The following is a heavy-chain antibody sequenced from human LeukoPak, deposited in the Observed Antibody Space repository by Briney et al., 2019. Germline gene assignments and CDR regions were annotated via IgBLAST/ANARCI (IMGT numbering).Heavy chain of an antibody. V-gene: IGHV1-3*01. J-gene: IGHJ4*02. Sequence: PGASVKVSCKASGCTFTSYAMHWVRQAPGQRLEWMGWINAGNGNTKYSQKFQGRVTITRDTSASTSYMELSSLRSEDTAVYYCARGQPPMVRGVRFDYWGQGTLVTVSS. D-gene: IGHD3-10*01. CDR1: GCTFTSYA. CDR2: INAGNGNT. CDR3: ARGQPPMVRGVRFDY.